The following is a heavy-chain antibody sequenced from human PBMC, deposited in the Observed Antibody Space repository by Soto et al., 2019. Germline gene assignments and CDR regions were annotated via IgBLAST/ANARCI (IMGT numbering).Heavy chain of an antibody. CDR3: ARMSNSGFYRPEGDYYYYGMDV. V-gene: IGHV1-69*13. CDR1: GGTFSSCA. CDR2: IIPIFGTA. D-gene: IGHD3-22*01. Sequence: SVKVSCKASGGTFSSCAISWVRQAPGQGLEWMGGIIPIFGTANYAQKFQGRVTITADESKNQFSLKLTSVTAADTATYYCARMSNSGFYRPEGDYYYYGMDVWGQGTTVTVSS. J-gene: IGHJ6*02.